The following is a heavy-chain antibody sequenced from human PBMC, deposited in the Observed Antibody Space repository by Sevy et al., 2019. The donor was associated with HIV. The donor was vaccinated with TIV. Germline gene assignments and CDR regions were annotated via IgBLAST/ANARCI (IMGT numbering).Heavy chain of an antibody. D-gene: IGHD2-21*01. V-gene: IGHV3-33*08. CDR1: GFTFSNFG. CDR2: MWYDGNNK. J-gene: IGHJ4*02. CDR3: ARGPSLIVAGAAGYLDY. Sequence: GGSLRLSCTASGFTFSNFGIHWVRQAPGKGLEWVTLMWYDGNNKYYADSVKGRFTISGDTSKNTVYLQMNNLRAEDTAVYYCARGPSLIVAGAAGYLDYWGQGTLVTVSS.